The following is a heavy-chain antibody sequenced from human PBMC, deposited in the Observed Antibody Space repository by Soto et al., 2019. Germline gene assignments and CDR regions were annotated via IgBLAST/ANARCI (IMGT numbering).Heavy chain of an antibody. CDR3: ARGGGGAAGGTDG. J-gene: IGHJ6*02. V-gene: IGHV1-69*08. D-gene: IGHD3-16*01. Sequence: QVQLVQSGAEVKKPGSSVKVSCKSSGYNFIIYTITWVRQAPGQGLEWMGRIIPIFSQTNYAQKFQGRVTVNADRTTRTVDMELSGLTSADTGVYYCARGGGGAAGGTDGGGQGATCAVCS. CDR1: GYNFIIYT. CDR2: IIPIFSQT.